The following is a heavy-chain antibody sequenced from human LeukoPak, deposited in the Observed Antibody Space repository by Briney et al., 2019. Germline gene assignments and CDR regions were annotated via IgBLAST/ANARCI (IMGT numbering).Heavy chain of an antibody. CDR3: AKAGDTYYDFWSGYYSGCFDY. CDR1: GFTFSSYA. D-gene: IGHD3-3*01. Sequence: GGSLRLSCAASGFTFSSYAMSWVRQAPGKGLEWVSAISGSGGSTYYADSAKGRFTISRDNSKNTLYLQMNSLRAEDTAVYYCAKAGDTYYDFWSGYYSGCFDYWGQGTLVTVSS. V-gene: IGHV3-23*01. J-gene: IGHJ4*02. CDR2: ISGSGGST.